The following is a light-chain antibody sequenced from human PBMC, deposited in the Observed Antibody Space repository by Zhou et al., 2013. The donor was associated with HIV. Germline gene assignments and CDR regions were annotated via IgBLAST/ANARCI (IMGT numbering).Light chain of an antibody. Sequence: DIQMTQSPASLSASVGDRVTITCRASQDINNYLIWYQQKPGKAPKLLIYAASSLHSGVPSRFXGSGSGTDFTLTISSLQPEDFATYYCQQANSLPLTFGGGTKVEIK. CDR2: AAS. CDR1: QDINNY. CDR3: QQANSLPLT. J-gene: IGKJ4*01. V-gene: IGKV1-39*01.